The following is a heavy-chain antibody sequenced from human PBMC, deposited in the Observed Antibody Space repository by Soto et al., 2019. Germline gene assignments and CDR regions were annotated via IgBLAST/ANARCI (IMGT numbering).Heavy chain of an antibody. J-gene: IGHJ4*02. CDR1: GLTFSSYG. V-gene: IGHV3-30*18. CDR2: ISYDGSNK. CDR3: AKGGYSYGYSPLDY. D-gene: IGHD5-18*01. Sequence: GGSLRLSCAASGLTFSSYGMHWVRQAPGKGLEWVAVISYDGSNKYYGDSLKGRFSISRDNSKNTLYLQMNSLRAEDTAVYYCAKGGYSYGYSPLDYWGQGTLVTVSS.